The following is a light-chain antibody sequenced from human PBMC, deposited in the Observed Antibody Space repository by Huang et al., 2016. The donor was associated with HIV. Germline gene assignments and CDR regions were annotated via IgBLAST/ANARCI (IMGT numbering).Light chain of an antibody. J-gene: IGKJ1*01. CDR1: QGITEY. Sequence: AIQMTQSPSSLSASVGDRDTITCRASQGITEYLAWYQTKPGKAPKLLIYGASTLRSGVPSRFSGSGSGTDFTLTISSLQPEDYATYYCLQDHNYPRTFGQGTKVEI. CDR2: GAS. V-gene: IGKV1-6*01. CDR3: LQDHNYPRT.